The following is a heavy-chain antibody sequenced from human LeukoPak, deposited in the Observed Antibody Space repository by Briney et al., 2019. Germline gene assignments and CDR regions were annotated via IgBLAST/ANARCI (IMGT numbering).Heavy chain of an antibody. CDR2: ILGSDGST. CDR1: GFRFGSYS. D-gene: IGHD6-13*01. J-gene: IGHJ3*02. V-gene: IGHV3-23*01. Sequence: GSLRLSCAASGFRFGSYSMSWVRQTPERGLEWVAGILGSDGSTYYADSVKGRFTISRDTSKNTLYLQMNSLRAEDTAVYYCAREGGTAAGTPDAFDIWGQGTMVTVSS. CDR3: AREGGTAAGTPDAFDI.